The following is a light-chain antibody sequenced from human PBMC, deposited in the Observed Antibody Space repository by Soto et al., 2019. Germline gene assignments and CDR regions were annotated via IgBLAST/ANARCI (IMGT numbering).Light chain of an antibody. J-gene: IGKJ2*01. CDR2: DAS. CDR1: QDISNY. V-gene: IGKV1-33*01. Sequence: DIQMTQSPSSLSASVGDRVTITCQASQDISNYLNWYQQKSGEAPKVLIYDASNLETGVSSRLSGSGSGTYFPFTISSLQPEDIGTYDCQQCNNFPYTFGQGSKLEIK. CDR3: QQCNNFPYT.